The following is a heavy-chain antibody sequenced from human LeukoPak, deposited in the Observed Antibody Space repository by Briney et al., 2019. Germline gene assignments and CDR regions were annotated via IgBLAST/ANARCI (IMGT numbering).Heavy chain of an antibody. CDR2: IYYSGST. V-gene: IGHV4-59*08. CDR1: GGSISRYY. D-gene: IGHD3-10*01. CDR3: ARGDGSGKYYFDY. Sequence: PSETLSLTCTVSGGSISRYYWSWIRQPPGKGLEWIGYIYYSGSTNYNPSLKSRVTISLDTSKNQFSLKLNSVTAADTAVYYCARGDGSGKYYFDYWGQGTLVTVSS. J-gene: IGHJ4*02.